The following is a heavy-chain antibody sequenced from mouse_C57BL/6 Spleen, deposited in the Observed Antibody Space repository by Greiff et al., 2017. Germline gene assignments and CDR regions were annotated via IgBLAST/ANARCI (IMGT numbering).Heavy chain of an antibody. CDR2: IYPGGGYT. J-gene: IGHJ3*01. D-gene: IGHD2-1*01. V-gene: IGHV1-63*01. CDR3: ARCGNYSWFAY. Sequence: QVQLKESGAELVRPGTSVKMSCKASGYTFTNYWIGWAKQRPGHGLEWIGDIYPGGGYTNYNEKFKGKATLTADKSSSTAYMQFSSLTSEDSAIYYCARCGNYSWFAYWGQGTLGTVSA. CDR1: GYTFTNYW.